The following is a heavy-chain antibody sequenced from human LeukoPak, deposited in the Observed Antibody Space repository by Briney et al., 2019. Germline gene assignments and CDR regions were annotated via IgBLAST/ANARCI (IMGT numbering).Heavy chain of an antibody. CDR3: ASLGRSFDY. J-gene: IGHJ4*02. CDR1: GFTFSNYW. V-gene: IGHV3-74*01. D-gene: IGHD1-26*01. Sequence: GGSLRLSCAASGFTFSNYWIHWVRQAPGKGLVWVSRINSDGNSTIYADSVKGRFTISRDNAKNTLYLQMNSLRAEDTAVYYCASLGRSFDYWGQGTLVTVSS. CDR2: INSDGNST.